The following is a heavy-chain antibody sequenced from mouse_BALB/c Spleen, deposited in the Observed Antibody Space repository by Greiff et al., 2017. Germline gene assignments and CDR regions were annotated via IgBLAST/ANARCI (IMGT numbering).Heavy chain of an antibody. CDR2: INPSSGCT. V-gene: IGHV1-4*02. Sequence: QVQLQQSAAELARPGASVKMSCKASGYTFTSYTMHWVKQRPGQGLEWIGYINPSSGCTESNQKFKDKTTLTADKSSSTAYMQLSSLTSEDAAVYYCAIVGNWDYWGQGTTLTGSS. D-gene: IGHD2-1*01. CDR1: GYTFTSYT. CDR3: AIVGNWDY. J-gene: IGHJ2*01.